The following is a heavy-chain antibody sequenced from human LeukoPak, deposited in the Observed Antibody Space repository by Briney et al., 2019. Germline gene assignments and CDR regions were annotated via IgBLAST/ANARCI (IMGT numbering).Heavy chain of an antibody. CDR1: GFGFGSYN. Sequence: GGSLRLSCAASGFGFGSYNMYWVRQAPGKGLEWVTLISFDGNDKKYADSVKGRFTVSRDNSRNTLFLQMNSLRPEDTAVYYCARVYGSEIDYWGQGTLVAVSS. V-gene: IGHV3-30*03. CDR2: ISFDGNDK. J-gene: IGHJ4*02. CDR3: ARVYGSEIDY. D-gene: IGHD3-10*01.